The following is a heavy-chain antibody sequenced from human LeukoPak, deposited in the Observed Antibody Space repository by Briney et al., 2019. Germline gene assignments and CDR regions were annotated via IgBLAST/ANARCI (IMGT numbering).Heavy chain of an antibody. Sequence: PSQTLSLTCTVSGGSISSGDYYWSWIRQPPGKGLEWIGYIYYSGSTYYNPSLKSRVTISVDTSKNQFSLKLNSVTAADTAVYYCARGRFAIGPGGTGLGIWGQGTMVTVSS. CDR2: IYYSGST. D-gene: IGHD6-13*01. CDR3: ARGRFAIGPGGTGLGI. V-gene: IGHV4-30-4*08. CDR1: GGSISSGDYY. J-gene: IGHJ3*02.